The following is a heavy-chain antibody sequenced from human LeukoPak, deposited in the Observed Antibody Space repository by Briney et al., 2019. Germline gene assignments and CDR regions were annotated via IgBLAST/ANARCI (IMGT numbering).Heavy chain of an antibody. CDR3: AKGIGGSSSGLDY. D-gene: IGHD6-6*01. Sequence: GGSLRLSCAASGFTFSNCAMSWVRQAPGKGLEWVSSIGGSGDNTYYADSVKGRFTISRDNSKSTLYLQVNSLRADDTAVYFCAKGIGGSSSGLDYWGRGTLVTVSS. V-gene: IGHV3-23*01. CDR1: GFTFSNCA. J-gene: IGHJ4*02. CDR2: IGGSGDNT.